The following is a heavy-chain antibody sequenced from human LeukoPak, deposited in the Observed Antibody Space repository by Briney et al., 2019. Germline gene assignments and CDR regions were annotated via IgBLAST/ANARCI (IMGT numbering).Heavy chain of an antibody. J-gene: IGHJ4*02. V-gene: IGHV3-30*18. Sequence: GGSLRLSCAAPGFTFSSYGMHWVRQAPGKGLEWVAVISYDGSNKYYADSVKGRFTISRDNSKNTLYLQMNSLRAEDTAVYYCAKDRYRYSGSYSEGFDYWGQGTLVTVSS. CDR1: GFTFSSYG. CDR2: ISYDGSNK. CDR3: AKDRYRYSGSYSEGFDY. D-gene: IGHD1-26*01.